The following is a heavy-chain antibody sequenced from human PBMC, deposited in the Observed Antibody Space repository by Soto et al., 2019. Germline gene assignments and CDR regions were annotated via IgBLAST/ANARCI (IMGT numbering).Heavy chain of an antibody. CDR1: GGSFSGYY. CDR2: INHSGST. V-gene: IGHV4-34*01. D-gene: IGHD4-17*01. Sequence: SETLSLTCAVYGGSFSGYYWSWIRQPPGKGLEWIGEINHSGSTNYNPSLKSRVTISVDTSKNQFSLKLSSVTAADTAVYYCARGFTVTTSDWFDPWGQGTLVTVSS. J-gene: IGHJ5*02. CDR3: ARGFTVTTSDWFDP.